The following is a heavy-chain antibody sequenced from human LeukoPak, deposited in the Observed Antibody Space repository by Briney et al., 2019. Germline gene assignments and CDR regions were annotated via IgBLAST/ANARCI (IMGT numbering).Heavy chain of an antibody. Sequence: SETLSLTCTVSGGSISSGDYYWSWIRQPPGKGLEWIGYIYYSGSTYYNPSLKSRVTISVDTSKNQFSLKLSSVTAADTAVYYCARELAMMTTVTTMDVWGQGTTVTVSS. CDR3: ARELAMMTTVTTMDV. CDR2: IYYSGST. CDR1: GGSISSGDYY. D-gene: IGHD4-17*01. J-gene: IGHJ6*02. V-gene: IGHV4-30-4*01.